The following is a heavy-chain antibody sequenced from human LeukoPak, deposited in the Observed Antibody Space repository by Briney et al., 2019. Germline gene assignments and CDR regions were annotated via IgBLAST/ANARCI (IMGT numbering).Heavy chain of an antibody. CDR2: IYPGDSDT. D-gene: IGHD5-18*01. J-gene: IGHJ6*02. CDR3: ARLEVDTAFYGMDV. Sequence: GESLRISCKGSGYTYTSYWIGWVRQLPGKGLEWMGIIYPGDSDTRYSPSFQGQVTISADKSISTAYLQWSSLKASDTAMYYCARLEVDTAFYGMDVWGQGTTVTVSS. CDR1: GYTYTSYW. V-gene: IGHV5-51*01.